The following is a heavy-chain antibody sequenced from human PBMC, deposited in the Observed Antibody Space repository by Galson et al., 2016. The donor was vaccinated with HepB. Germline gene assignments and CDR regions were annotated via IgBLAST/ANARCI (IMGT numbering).Heavy chain of an antibody. Sequence: SLGLSCAASGFTFSSYAMHWVRQAPGKGLEWVSAIGGSGGSTYYADSVKGRFTISRDNSKNTLYMQMNSLRAEDTAVCYCAKVAPDYDFWSGYTVHYYFDYWGQGTLVTVSS. D-gene: IGHD3-3*01. V-gene: IGHV3-23*01. CDR2: IGGSGGST. CDR1: GFTFSSYA. CDR3: AKVAPDYDFWSGYTVHYYFDY. J-gene: IGHJ4*02.